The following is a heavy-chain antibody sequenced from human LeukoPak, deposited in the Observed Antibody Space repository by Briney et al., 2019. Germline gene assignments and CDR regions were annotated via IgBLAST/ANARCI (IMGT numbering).Heavy chain of an antibody. J-gene: IGHJ4*02. V-gene: IGHV3-23*01. Sequence: GGSLRLSCAAFGFTCSSYAMSWVRQAPGKGLEWVSGISGSDGSTYYADSVKGRFTISRDNSKNTLFLQMNGLRAEDTAAYYCARGDSSDYQVNDYWGQGTLVTVSS. D-gene: IGHD3-22*01. CDR2: ISGSDGST. CDR1: GFTCSSYA. CDR3: ARGDSSDYQVNDY.